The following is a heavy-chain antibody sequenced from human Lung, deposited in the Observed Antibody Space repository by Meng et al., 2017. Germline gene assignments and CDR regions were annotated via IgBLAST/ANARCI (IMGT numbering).Heavy chain of an antibody. CDR3: ARGPTTMAHDFDY. J-gene: IGHJ4*02. V-gene: IGHV4-34*01. D-gene: IGHD4-11*01. CDR2: INHSGST. Sequence: QVHIQQGGAGPLNPSETLSLPCVVSGGSFSDYYWSWIRQPPGKGLEWIGEINHSGSTNYNPSLESRATISVDTSQNNLSLKLSSVTAADSAVYYCARGPTTMAHDFDYWGQGTLVTVSS. CDR1: GGSFSDYY.